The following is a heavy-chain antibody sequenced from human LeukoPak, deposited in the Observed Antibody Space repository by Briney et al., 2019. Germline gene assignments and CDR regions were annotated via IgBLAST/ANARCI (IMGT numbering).Heavy chain of an antibody. CDR1: GFTFSNAW. CDR2: IRSKTDGGTT. Sequence: GGSLRLSCAACGFTFSNAWMSWVRQAPGKGLEWIGRIRSKTDGGTTDYAAPVKDRFTISRDDSRSTLYLQMNSLKTKETAVYYCSTDLRWELQVVYWGQGTLVTVSS. CDR3: STDLRWELQVVY. D-gene: IGHD4-23*01. V-gene: IGHV3-15*01. J-gene: IGHJ4*02.